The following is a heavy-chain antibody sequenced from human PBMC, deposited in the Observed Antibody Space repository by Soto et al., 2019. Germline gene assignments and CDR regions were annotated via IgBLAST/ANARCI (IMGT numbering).Heavy chain of an antibody. CDR2: IRGSGGNT. D-gene: IGHD2-2*01. CDR1: GFTFSYYA. Sequence: GGSLRLSCAASGFTFSYYALNWVRQAPGKGLEWVSAIRGSGGNTYYADSVKGRFTISRDNSKNTLYLQMNSLRADDAAVYYCAKGRGSIVVVPAALGRQTTLGTDFDYWGQGTLVTVSS. CDR3: AKGRGSIVVVPAALGRQTTLGTDFDY. V-gene: IGHV3-23*01. J-gene: IGHJ4*02.